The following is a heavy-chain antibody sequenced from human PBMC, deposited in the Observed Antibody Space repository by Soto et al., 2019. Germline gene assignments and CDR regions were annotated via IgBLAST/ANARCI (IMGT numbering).Heavy chain of an antibody. CDR3: ARGKGMKEKYYYYGLDV. CDR1: GCTFTNYA. J-gene: IGHJ6*02. Sequence: ASVKVSCKASGCTFTNYAMHWVRQAPGQSLEWMGWINGGTGQTKHSQRFQGRVNITRDTTASTAYMELRSRRSEDNAVYYCARGKGMKEKYYYYGLDVWGQGTTVTVSS. CDR2: INGGTGQT. V-gene: IGHV1-3*01.